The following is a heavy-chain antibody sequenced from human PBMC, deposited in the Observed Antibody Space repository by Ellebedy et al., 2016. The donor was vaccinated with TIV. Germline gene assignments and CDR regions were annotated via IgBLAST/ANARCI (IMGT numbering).Heavy chain of an antibody. V-gene: IGHV3-9*01. CDR1: GFTFEDNA. CDR2: ISWNSGAI. D-gene: IGHD3-10*01. CDR3: VKAPTNSGRLDY. J-gene: IGHJ4*02. Sequence: PGGSLRLSCAASGFTFEDNAMHWVRQAPGKGLEWVSGISWNSGAIGYADSVKGRFTISRDNAKNSLYLQMDSLRAEDTALYYCVKAPTNSGRLDYWGQGTLVTVSS.